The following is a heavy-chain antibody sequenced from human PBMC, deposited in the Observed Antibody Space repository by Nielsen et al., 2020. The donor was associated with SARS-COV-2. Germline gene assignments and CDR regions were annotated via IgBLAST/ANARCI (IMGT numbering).Heavy chain of an antibody. CDR3: ARGYDSSGYSLSWYFDL. Sequence: GGSLRLSCAASGFTFSSYWMSWVRQAPGKGLEWVANIKQDGSEKYYVDSVKGRFTISRDNAKNSLYLQMNSLRAGDTAVYYCARGYDSSGYSLSWYFDLWGRGTLVTVSS. V-gene: IGHV3-7*04. J-gene: IGHJ2*01. CDR2: IKQDGSEK. D-gene: IGHD3-22*01. CDR1: GFTFSSYW.